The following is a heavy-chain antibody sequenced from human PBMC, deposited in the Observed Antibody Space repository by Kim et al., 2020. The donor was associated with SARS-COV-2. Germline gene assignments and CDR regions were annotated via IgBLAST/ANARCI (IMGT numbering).Heavy chain of an antibody. Sequence: GGSLRLSCEAFGFTFRMYGMHWVRQAPGEGLEWVAAISNDGSKKYYADSVKGRVTISRVSSKNTVYLQMNSPRPEDTALYYCAKVYGSGSYIYDAFDVWG. V-gene: IGHV3-30*18. CDR3: AKVYGSGSYIYDAFDV. CDR1: GFTFRMYG. D-gene: IGHD3-10*01. J-gene: IGHJ3*01. CDR2: ISNDGSKK.